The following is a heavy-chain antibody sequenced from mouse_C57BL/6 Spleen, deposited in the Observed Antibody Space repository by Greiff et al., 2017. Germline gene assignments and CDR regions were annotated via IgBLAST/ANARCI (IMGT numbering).Heavy chain of an antibody. CDR1: GYTFTSYW. CDR2: IYPGSGST. CDR3: ARRYYYGREGDAMDY. J-gene: IGHJ4*01. Sequence: QVQLQQPGAELVKPGASVKMSCKASGYTFTSYWITWVKQRPGQGLEWIGDIYPGSGSTNYNEKFKSKATLTVDTSSSTAYMQLSSLPSEDSAVYYCARRYYYGREGDAMDYWGQGTSVTVSS. V-gene: IGHV1-55*01. D-gene: IGHD1-1*01.